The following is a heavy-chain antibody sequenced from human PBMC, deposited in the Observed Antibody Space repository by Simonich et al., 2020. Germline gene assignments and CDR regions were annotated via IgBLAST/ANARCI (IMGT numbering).Heavy chain of an antibody. V-gene: IGHV4-38-2*01. D-gene: IGHD6-13*01. CDR3: ARVGYSNYYYYGMDV. CDR2: IYHCERP. J-gene: IGHJ6*02. Sequence: QVQLQESGPGLGKPSETLSLTCAVSGYSICRGYYCGWIRQPPEQALEWIGSIYHCERPDYYPSLKNRVTISVDPSTNQFALQRSSVTAADTAVYYCARVGYSNYYYYGMDVWGQGTTVTVSS. CDR1: GYSICRGYY.